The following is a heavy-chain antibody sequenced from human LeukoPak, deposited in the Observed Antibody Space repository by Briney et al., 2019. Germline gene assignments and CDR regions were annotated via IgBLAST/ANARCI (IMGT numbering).Heavy chain of an antibody. V-gene: IGHV3-21*01. J-gene: IGHJ3*02. CDR2: ISSSSSYI. CDR1: GFTFTSYS. CDR3: ARDLGAFDI. Sequence: GGSLRLSGAAFGFTFTSYSMNWVRRAPGKGLEWVSSISSSSSYIYYADSVKGRFTISRDNAKNSLYLQMNSLRAEDTAVYYCARDLGAFDIWGQGTMVTVSS.